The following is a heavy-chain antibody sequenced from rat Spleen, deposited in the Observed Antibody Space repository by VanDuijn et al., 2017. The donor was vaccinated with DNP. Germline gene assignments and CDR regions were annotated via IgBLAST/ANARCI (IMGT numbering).Heavy chain of an antibody. Sequence: EVELVESGGDLVQPGRSLKLSCVASGFTFNYHWMSWIRQAPGKGLEWIGDINKDSSTMSYTPSLKDKFTISRDNAQNTLYLQLSKLGSEDTAIYYCARHWPTTGMDVWGQGTSVTVSS. D-gene: IGHD1-11*01. J-gene: IGHJ4*01. CDR2: INKDSSTM. V-gene: IGHV4-2*01. CDR1: GFTFNYHW. CDR3: ARHWPTTGMDV.